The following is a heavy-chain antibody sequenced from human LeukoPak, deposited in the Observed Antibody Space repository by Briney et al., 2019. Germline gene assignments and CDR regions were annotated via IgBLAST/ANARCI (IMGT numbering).Heavy chain of an antibody. CDR3: ARVVRGEFDY. Sequence: SETLSLTCAVYGGSFSGYYWSWIRQPPGKGLEWIGEINHSGSTNYNPSLKSRVTVSVDTSKNQFSLKLSSVTAADTAAYYCARVVRGEFDYWGQGTLITVSS. CDR1: GGSFSGYY. J-gene: IGHJ4*02. V-gene: IGHV4-34*01. CDR2: INHSGST. D-gene: IGHD3-10*01.